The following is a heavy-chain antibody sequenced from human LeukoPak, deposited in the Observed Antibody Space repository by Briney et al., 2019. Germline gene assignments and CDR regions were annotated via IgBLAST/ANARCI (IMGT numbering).Heavy chain of an antibody. CDR3: ARDPLSNWGERTFDY. V-gene: IGHV1-2*02. CDR2: INPNSGGT. J-gene: IGHJ4*02. D-gene: IGHD7-27*01. CDR1: GYTFTGYY. Sequence: ASVKVSCKASGYTFTGYYMHWVRQAPGRGLEWMGWINPNSGGTNYAQKFQGRVTMTRDTSISTAYMELSRLRSDDTAVYYCARDPLSNWGERTFDYWGQGTLVTVSS.